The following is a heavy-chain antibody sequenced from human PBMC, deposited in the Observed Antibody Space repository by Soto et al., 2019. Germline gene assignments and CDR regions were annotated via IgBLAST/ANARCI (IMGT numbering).Heavy chain of an antibody. V-gene: IGHV1-8*01. CDR3: ARGTNKVPAAIDFWFDP. CDR2: MNPNSGNT. D-gene: IGHD2-2*02. CDR1: GYTFTSYD. Sequence: ASVKVSCKASGYTFTSYDINWVRQATGRGLEWMGWMNPNSGNTGYAQKFQGRVTMTRNTSISTAYMELSSLRSEDTAVYYCARGTNKVPAAIDFWFDPWGQGTLVTVSS. J-gene: IGHJ5*02.